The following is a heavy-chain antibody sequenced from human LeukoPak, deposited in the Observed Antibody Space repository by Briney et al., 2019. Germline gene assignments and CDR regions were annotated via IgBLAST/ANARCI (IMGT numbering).Heavy chain of an antibody. CDR1: GGTFSSYA. CDR2: IIPIFGTA. D-gene: IGHD3-10*01. V-gene: IGHV1-69*13. Sequence: SVKVSCKASGGTFSSYAISWVRRAPGQGLEWMGGIIPIFGTANYAQKFQGRVTITADESTSTAYMELSSLRSEDTAVYYCARGQLPYYYGSGSYQDAFDIWGQGTMVTVSS. J-gene: IGHJ3*02. CDR3: ARGQLPYYYGSGSYQDAFDI.